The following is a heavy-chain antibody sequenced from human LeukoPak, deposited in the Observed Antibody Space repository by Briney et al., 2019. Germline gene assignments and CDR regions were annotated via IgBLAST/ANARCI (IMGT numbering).Heavy chain of an antibody. CDR1: GYTFTSYY. V-gene: IGHV1-46*01. J-gene: IGHJ5*02. Sequence: ASVKVSCKASGYTFTSYYMHWVRQAPGQGLEWMGIINPSGGGTSYAQKFQGRVTMTRDTSTSTVYMELSSLRSEDTAVYYCARDHLGRWSWFDPWGQGTLVTVSS. CDR3: ARDHLGRWSWFDP. CDR2: INPSGGGT. D-gene: IGHD2-15*01.